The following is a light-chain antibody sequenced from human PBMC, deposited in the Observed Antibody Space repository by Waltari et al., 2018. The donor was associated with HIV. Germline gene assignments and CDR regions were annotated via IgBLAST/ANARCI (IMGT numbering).Light chain of an antibody. Sequence: DIVMTQSPDSLAVSLGERATINCKSSQSLLYSSNNKNYLAWYQQKPGQPPKLLIFWASTRESGVPDRFSGSGSGTDFTLTISSLQAEDVAVYYCQQYYSNHALTFGGGTKVEIK. CDR2: WAS. V-gene: IGKV4-1*01. CDR1: QSLLYSSNNKNY. J-gene: IGKJ4*01. CDR3: QQYYSNHALT.